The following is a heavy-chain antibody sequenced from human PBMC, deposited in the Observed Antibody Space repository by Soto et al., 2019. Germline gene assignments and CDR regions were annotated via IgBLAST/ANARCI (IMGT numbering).Heavy chain of an antibody. Sequence: EVQLVESGGGLVQPGGSLRLSCAASGFTFSSYWTHWVRQAPGKGLVWVSRINSDGSSTFYADSVKGRCTISRDNAKNAVYLQINSLRAEDPAVYYCASTLYCSGGSCFDYWGQGTLVTVSS. J-gene: IGHJ4*02. CDR2: INSDGSST. CDR1: GFTFSSYW. CDR3: ASTLYCSGGSCFDY. D-gene: IGHD2-15*01. V-gene: IGHV3-74*01.